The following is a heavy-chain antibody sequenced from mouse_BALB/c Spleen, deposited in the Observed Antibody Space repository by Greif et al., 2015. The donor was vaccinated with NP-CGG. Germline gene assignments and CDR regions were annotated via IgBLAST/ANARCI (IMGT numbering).Heavy chain of an antibody. CDR1: GFSLTSYG. CDR3: ARNTEGFAY. CDR2: IWSGGST. J-gene: IGHJ3*01. V-gene: IGHV2-2*02. D-gene: IGHD1-1*01. Sequence: VKLQESGPGLVQPSQSLSITCTVSGFSLTSYGVHWVRQSPGKGLEWLGVIWSGGSTDYNAAFISRLSISKDNSKSQVFFKMNSLQANDTAIYYCARNTEGFAYWGQGTLVTVSA.